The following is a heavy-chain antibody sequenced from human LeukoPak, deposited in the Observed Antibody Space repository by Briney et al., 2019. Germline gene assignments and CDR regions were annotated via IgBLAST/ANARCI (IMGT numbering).Heavy chain of an antibody. CDR2: IYYSGST. Sequence: SETLSLTCSVSDGSMGTYYWGWIRQPPGKGLEWIGYIYYSGSTTYNPSLKSRVTVSVDTSKNQFSLKLTSMTAADTAVYYCARVRLGRQHATCFDSWGQGTLLTVS. V-gene: IGHV4-59*08. CDR3: ARVRLGRQHATCFDS. CDR1: DGSMGTYY. J-gene: IGHJ4*02. D-gene: IGHD6-19*01.